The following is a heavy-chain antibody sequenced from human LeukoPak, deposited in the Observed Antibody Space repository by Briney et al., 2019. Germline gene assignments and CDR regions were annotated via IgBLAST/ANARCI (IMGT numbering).Heavy chain of an antibody. V-gene: IGHV1-69*05. CDR1: GGTFSSYA. J-gene: IGHJ4*02. CDR2: IIPVFGTP. D-gene: IGHD2-8*01. Sequence: SSVKVTFKCSGGTFSSYAKSWVRQPPGQGLEWVGGIIPVFGTPNYAQKFQGRVTITTDESTSTAYMELTSLRSEDTAMYYCASNDLVVYAGLYWGQGTLVTVSS. CDR3: ASNDLVVYAGLY.